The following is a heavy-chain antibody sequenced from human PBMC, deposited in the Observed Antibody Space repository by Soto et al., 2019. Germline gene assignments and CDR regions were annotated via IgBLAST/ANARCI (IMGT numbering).Heavy chain of an antibody. CDR1: GGSISSGGYS. CDR3: ARDYYDTKGYSLDP. D-gene: IGHD3-16*01. J-gene: IGHJ5*02. Sequence: SETLSLTCAVSGGSISSGGYSWSWIRQPPGEGLEWIGYIYHSGSTYYNPSLKSRVTISVDRSKNQFSLKLSSVTAADTAVYYCARDYYDTKGYSLDPWSLGTLVTVSS. V-gene: IGHV4-30-2*01. CDR2: IYHSGST.